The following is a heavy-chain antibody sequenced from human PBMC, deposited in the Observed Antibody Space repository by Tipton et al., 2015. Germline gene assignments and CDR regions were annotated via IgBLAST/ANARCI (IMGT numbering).Heavy chain of an antibody. CDR1: GYTFTDYH. V-gene: IGHV1-69-2*01. CDR2: VDPEDGKT. J-gene: IGHJ6*02. Sequence: QSGAEVKKPGATVKISCKVSGYTFTDYHIHWVQQAPGKGLEWMGLVDPEDGKTIYAENFQGRVTITADESTSTAYMELSSLKSEDTAVYYCARDVMITFGGVMDVWGQGTTVTVSS. D-gene: IGHD3-16*01. CDR3: ARDVMITFGGVMDV.